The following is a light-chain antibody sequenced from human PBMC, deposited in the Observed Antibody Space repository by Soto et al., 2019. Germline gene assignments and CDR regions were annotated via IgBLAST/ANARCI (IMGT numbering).Light chain of an antibody. J-gene: IGLJ2*01. CDR1: SSDVGAYNY. CDR3: SSYTSYNTLVL. Sequence: QSALTQPASVSGSPGKSITISCTGTSSDVGAYNYVSWYQQHPGKSPKLMIYDVSNRPSGVSNRFSGSKSGNTASLTISGLQPEDEADYYCSSYTSYNTLVLFGGGTNLTVL. V-gene: IGLV2-14*01. CDR2: DVS.